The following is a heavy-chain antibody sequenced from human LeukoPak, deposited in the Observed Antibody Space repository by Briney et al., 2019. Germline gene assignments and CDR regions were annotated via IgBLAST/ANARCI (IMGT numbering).Heavy chain of an antibody. J-gene: IGHJ4*02. CDR2: ISKDGSNE. D-gene: IGHD3-22*01. CDR3: AREDSSGYETDFDY. V-gene: IGHV3-30*03. Sequence: GGSLRLSCAASGFTFDDYGLSWVRQAPGKGLEWVAVISKDGSNEYYADSVKGRLAISRDNAKNSLYLQMNSLRAEDTAVYYCAREDSSGYETDFDYWGQGTLVTVSS. CDR1: GFTFDDYG.